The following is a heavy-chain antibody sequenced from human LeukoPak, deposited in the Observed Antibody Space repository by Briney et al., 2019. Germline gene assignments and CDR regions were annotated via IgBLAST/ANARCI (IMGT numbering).Heavy chain of an antibody. CDR2: IIPILGIA. CDR3: ARDGGGYCSSTSCYESNWFDP. CDR1: GGTFSSYA. J-gene: IGHJ5*02. D-gene: IGHD2-2*01. Sequence: SVKVSCKASGGTFSSYAISWVRQAPGQGLEWMGRIIPILGIANYAQKFQGRVTITTDESTSTAYMELSSLRSEDTAVYYCARDGGGYCSSTSCYESNWFDPWGQGTLVTVSS. V-gene: IGHV1-69*04.